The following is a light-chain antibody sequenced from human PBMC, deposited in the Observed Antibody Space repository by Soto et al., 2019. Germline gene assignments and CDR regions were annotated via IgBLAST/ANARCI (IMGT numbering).Light chain of an antibody. CDR3: VTWDNSLSAVV. CDR1: SSNIGNNY. J-gene: IGLJ2*01. V-gene: IGLV1-51*01. Sequence: QSVLTQPPSVSAAPGQTVTISCSGTSSNIGNNYVSWYQQLPGSAPKLLIYDYHKRPSGIPDRFSGSKSDTSASLGITGLQTGDEADYYCVTWDNSLSAVVFGGGTKLTVL. CDR2: DYH.